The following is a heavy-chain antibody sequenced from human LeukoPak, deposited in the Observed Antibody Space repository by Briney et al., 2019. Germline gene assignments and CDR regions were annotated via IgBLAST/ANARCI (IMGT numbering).Heavy chain of an antibody. CDR3: ARESDDSTYRI. J-gene: IGHJ3*02. CDR1: GGSISSYY. CDR2: IYYSGST. V-gene: IGHV4-59*12. Sequence: SETLSLTCTVSGGSISSYYWSRIRQPPGKGLEWIGYIYYSGSTNYNPSLKSRVTISVDTSKNQISLKLSSVTAADTAVYYCARESDDSTYRIWGQGTMVTVSS. D-gene: IGHD3-22*01.